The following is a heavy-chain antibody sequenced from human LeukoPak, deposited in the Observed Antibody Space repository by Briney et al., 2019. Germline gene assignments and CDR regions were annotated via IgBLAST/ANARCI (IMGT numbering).Heavy chain of an antibody. CDR1: GGSISSSSYY. J-gene: IGHJ2*01. Sequence: SETLSLTCTVSGGSISSSSYYWGWIRQPPGKGLAWVGRIYYSGSTHYNPSLESRVTISVDTSKNQFSLKLSSVTAADTAVYYCARRSVYWYFDLWGRGTLVTVSS. CDR2: IYYSGST. D-gene: IGHD2-8*01. V-gene: IGHV4-39*01. CDR3: ARRSVYWYFDL.